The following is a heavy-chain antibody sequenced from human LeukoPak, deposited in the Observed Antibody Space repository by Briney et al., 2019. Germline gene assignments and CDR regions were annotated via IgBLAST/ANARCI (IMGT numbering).Heavy chain of an antibody. V-gene: IGHV4-34*01. CDR1: GGSFSGYY. J-gene: IGHJ5*02. Sequence: PSETLSLTCAVCGGSFSGYYWSWIRQPPGKGLEWIGEINHSGSTNYNPSLKSRVTISVDTSKNQFSLKLSSVTAADTAVYYCARGVSRYFDWLLSVGWFDPWGQGTLVTVSS. D-gene: IGHD3-9*01. CDR3: ARGVSRYFDWLLSVGWFDP. CDR2: INHSGST.